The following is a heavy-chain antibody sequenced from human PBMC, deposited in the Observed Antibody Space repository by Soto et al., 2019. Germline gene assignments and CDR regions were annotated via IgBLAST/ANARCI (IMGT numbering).Heavy chain of an antibody. V-gene: IGHV1-3*01. J-gene: IGHJ4*02. Sequence: QVQLVQSGAEVKKPGASVKVSCKAFGYTFTNYALHWVRQAPGQRLEWMGWINAANGNRKYSQNFQGRITITSDTSATTAYMELRRXXXXXXXXXXXXXXXXXXVXGVLIMHYWGQGTLVTVSS. CDR3: XXXXXXXVXGVLIMHY. CDR1: GYTFTNYA. D-gene: IGHD3-10*01. CDR2: INAANGNR.